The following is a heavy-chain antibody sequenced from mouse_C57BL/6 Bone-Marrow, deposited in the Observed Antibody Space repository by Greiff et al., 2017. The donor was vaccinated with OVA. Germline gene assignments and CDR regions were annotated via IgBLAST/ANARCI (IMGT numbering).Heavy chain of an antibody. CDR1: GFTFSDYG. V-gene: IGHV5-15*01. CDR3: ARADYYGGFAY. J-gene: IGHJ3*01. D-gene: IGHD1-1*01. CDR2: ISNLAYSI. Sequence: EVMLVESGGGLVQPGGSLKLSCAASGFTFSDYGMAWVRQAPRKGPEWVAFISNLAYSIYYADTVTGRFTIARENAKNTLYLEMSSLRSEDTAMYYCARADYYGGFAYWGQGTLVTVSA.